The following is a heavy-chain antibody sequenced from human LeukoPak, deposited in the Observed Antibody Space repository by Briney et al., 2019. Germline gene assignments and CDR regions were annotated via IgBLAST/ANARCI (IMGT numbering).Heavy chain of an antibody. CDR2: IYSGGTT. CDR3: AREVQSSGLWLGFDP. J-gene: IGHJ5*02. Sequence: GGSLRLSCAASGFTVSSNFMSWVRQAPGKGLEWVSVIYSGGTTYYADSVKGRFTISRDNPKNTLYLQMNSLRAEDTAMYYCAREVQSSGLWLGFDPWGQGTLVTVSS. CDR1: GFTVSSNF. V-gene: IGHV3-66*01. D-gene: IGHD6-19*01.